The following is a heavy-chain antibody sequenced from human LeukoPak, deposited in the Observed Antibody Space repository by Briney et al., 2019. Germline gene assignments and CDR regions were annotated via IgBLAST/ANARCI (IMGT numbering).Heavy chain of an antibody. CDR1: GFTFSSYR. J-gene: IGHJ5*02. CDR2: INSDGSSR. V-gene: IGHV3-74*01. D-gene: IGHD1-26*01. CDR3: ARVEKKLIVGSTNHWFDP. Sequence: SGGSLRLSCAAFGFTFSSYRMHWVRQAPGKGLVWVSRINSDGSSRHYADSVKGRFTISRDNAKNTLYLQMNSLRADDTAVYYCARVEKKLIVGSTNHWFDPWGQGTLVTVPS.